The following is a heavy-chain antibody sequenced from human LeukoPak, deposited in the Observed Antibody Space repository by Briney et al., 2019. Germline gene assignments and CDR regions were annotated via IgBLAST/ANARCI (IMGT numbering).Heavy chain of an antibody. Sequence: PSETLSLTCTVSGGSISSSSYYWGWIRQPPGKGLEWIGSIYYSGSTYYNPSLKSRVTISVDTSKNQFSLKLSSVIAADTAVYYCARKPPTAYYDFWSGTKGNCFDYWGQGTLVTVSS. CDR3: ARKPPTAYYDFWSGTKGNCFDY. CDR2: IYYSGST. J-gene: IGHJ4*02. D-gene: IGHD3-3*01. CDR1: GGSISSSSYY. V-gene: IGHV4-39*01.